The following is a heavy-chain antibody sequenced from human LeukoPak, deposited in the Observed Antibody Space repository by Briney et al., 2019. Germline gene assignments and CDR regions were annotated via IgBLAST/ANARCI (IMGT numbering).Heavy chain of an antibody. CDR1: GFTFSSYS. Sequence: GGSLRLSCAASGFTFSSYSMNWVRQAPGKGLEWVSSISSSSSYIYYADSVKGRFTTSRDNAKNSLYLQMNSLRAEDTAVYYCASNYYDSSGYFHWGQGTLVTVSS. CDR2: ISSSSSYI. D-gene: IGHD3-22*01. J-gene: IGHJ4*02. V-gene: IGHV3-21*01. CDR3: ASNYYDSSGYFH.